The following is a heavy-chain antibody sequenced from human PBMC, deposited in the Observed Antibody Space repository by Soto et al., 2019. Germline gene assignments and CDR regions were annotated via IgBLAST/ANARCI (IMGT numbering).Heavy chain of an antibody. CDR1: GFTFSTSG. CDR3: ARESGSEWLILDY. D-gene: IGHD3-3*01. CDR2: MSSSSRTT. Sequence: EVQLVESGGGLVQPGVSLRLSCAASGFTFSTSGMNWVRQAPGKGLEGVSYMSSSSRTTYDADSVKGRFTISRDNAKNSRYLQMNALRAEDTAVYYCARESGSEWLILDYWGQGTLVTVSS. V-gene: IGHV3-48*01. J-gene: IGHJ4*02.